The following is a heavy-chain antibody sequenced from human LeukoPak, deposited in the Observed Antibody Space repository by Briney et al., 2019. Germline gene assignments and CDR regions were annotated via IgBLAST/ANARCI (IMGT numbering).Heavy chain of an antibody. V-gene: IGHV1-2*02. Sequence: ASVKVSCKASGYTFTDNYLHWLRQAPGQGLEWMGWINPKSGSRNSAQKFQGRVTMARDTSISTASMELSSLRSDDTAIYFCARSFSDRGAHYLDSWGQGTQVTVSS. D-gene: IGHD2/OR15-2a*01. CDR2: INPKSGSR. J-gene: IGHJ4*01. CDR3: ARSFSDRGAHYLDS. CDR1: GYTFTDNY.